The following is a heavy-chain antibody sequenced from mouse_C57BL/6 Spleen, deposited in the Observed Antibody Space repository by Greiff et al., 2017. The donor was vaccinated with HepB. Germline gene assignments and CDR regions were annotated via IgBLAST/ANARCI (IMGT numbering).Heavy chain of an antibody. Sequence: VMLVESGPGLVAPSQSLSITCTVSGFSLTSYGVDWVRQPPGKGLEWLGVIWGGGSTNYNSALMSRLSISKDNSKSQVFLKMNSLQTEDTAMYYCAKHRETYYSNYGGNGYAMDYWGQGTSVTVSS. CDR2: IWGGGST. CDR1: GFSLTSYG. D-gene: IGHD2-5*01. CDR3: AKHRETYYSNYGGNGYAMDY. J-gene: IGHJ4*01. V-gene: IGHV2-9*01.